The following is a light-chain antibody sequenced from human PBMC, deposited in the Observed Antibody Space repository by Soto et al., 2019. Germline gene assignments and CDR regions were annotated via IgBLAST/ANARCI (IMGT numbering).Light chain of an antibody. Sequence: EIVLTQSPGTLSLSPGERATLSCRASQSVSSIYLAWYQQKPGQTPRLLIFGASSRATGIPDRFSGSGSGTDFTLTISRLEPEDFAVYYCQQSGSSPFTFGPGTKVDIK. CDR3: QQSGSSPFT. CDR1: QSVSSIY. CDR2: GAS. J-gene: IGKJ3*01. V-gene: IGKV3-20*01.